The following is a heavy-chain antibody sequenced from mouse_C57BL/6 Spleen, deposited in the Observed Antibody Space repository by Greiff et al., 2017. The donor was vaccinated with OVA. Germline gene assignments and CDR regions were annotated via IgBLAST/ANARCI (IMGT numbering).Heavy chain of an antibody. Sequence: LTPVHGLEWIGAIDPETGGTAYNQKFKGKAILTADKSSSTAYMELRSLTSEDSAVYYCTRRGYAMDYWGQGTSVTVSS. J-gene: IGHJ4*01. V-gene: IGHV1-15*01. CDR2: IDPETGGT. CDR3: TRRGYAMDY.